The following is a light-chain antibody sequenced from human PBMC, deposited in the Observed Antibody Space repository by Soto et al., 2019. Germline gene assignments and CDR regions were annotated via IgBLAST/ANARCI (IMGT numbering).Light chain of an antibody. CDR3: QQYGSSPPMYT. V-gene: IGKV3-20*01. CDR1: QSVSSSY. Sequence: EMVLTQSPGTLSLSPGERATLASRASQSVSSSYLARYQQKPGQAPSLLIDGASSRATGIPDRFSGSVSGTDFPLTISRLEPEDFAVYYCQQYGSSPPMYTFGQGTKLEIK. J-gene: IGKJ2*01. CDR2: GAS.